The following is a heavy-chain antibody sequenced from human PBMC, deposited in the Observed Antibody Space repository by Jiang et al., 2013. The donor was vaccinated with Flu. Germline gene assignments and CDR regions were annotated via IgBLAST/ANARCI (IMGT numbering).Heavy chain of an antibody. D-gene: IGHD2-15*01. J-gene: IGHJ4*02. CDR2: IRSKTYAETT. V-gene: IGHV3-49*03. CDR3: SGLWCSGGSCYSTLPVY. CDR1: GFTFGDYA. Sequence: RLSCTASGFTFGDYAMSWFRQAPGKGLEWVGFIRSKTYAETTEYAASVKGRFTISRDDSKSIVYLQMSSLKSEDTAVYYCSGLWCSGGSCYSTLPVYWGQGTLVTVSA.